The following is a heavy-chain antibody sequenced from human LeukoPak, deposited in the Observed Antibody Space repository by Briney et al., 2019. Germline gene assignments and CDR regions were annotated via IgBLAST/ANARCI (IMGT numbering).Heavy chain of an antibody. V-gene: IGHV4-39*02. D-gene: IGHD3-16*01. Sequence: SETLSLTCTVSGGSISSHYYWIWIRQPPGKGLEWIGSIYYSGSTYYNPSLKSRVTISVDTSKNQFSLKLTSLTAAETAVYYCARDDAFRGVGMDVWGQGTTVTVSS. CDR1: GGSISSHYY. CDR2: IYYSGST. CDR3: ARDDAFRGVGMDV. J-gene: IGHJ6*02.